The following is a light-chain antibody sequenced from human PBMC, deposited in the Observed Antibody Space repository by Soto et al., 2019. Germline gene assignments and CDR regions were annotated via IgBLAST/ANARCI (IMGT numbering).Light chain of an antibody. CDR2: AVS. CDR1: SSDVGGYNH. Sequence: QSALTQPASVSGSPGQSITISCTGTSSDVGGYNHVSWYQHSPGKAPKLILFAVSDRPSSVSHRFSGSKSGNTASLTISGLLADDEADYYCCSYTSLSTVVFGGGTKLTVL. J-gene: IGLJ2*01. CDR3: CSYTSLSTVV. V-gene: IGLV2-14*01.